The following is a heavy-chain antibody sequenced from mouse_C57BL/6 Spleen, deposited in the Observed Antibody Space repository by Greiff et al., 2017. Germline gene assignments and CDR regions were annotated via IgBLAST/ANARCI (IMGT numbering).Heavy chain of an antibody. J-gene: IGHJ1*03. D-gene: IGHD2-4*01. CDR3: TIPPYDYDRGRYFDV. CDR2: IDPENGDT. Sequence: EVQLQQSGAELVRPGASVKLSCTASGFNIKDDYMHWVKQRPEQGLEWIGWIDPENGDTEYASKFQGKATITADTSTSTAYLQLSSLTSEDTAVYYCTIPPYDYDRGRYFDVWGTGTTVTVSS. V-gene: IGHV14-4*01. CDR1: GFNIKDDY.